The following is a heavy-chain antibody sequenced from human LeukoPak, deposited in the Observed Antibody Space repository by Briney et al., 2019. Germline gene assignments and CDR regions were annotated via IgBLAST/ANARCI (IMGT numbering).Heavy chain of an antibody. J-gene: IGHJ6*03. D-gene: IGHD6-13*01. CDR3: AKSSRGDYYYMDV. V-gene: IGHV3-48*01. CDR2: ISSSSSTI. Sequence: GGSLRLSCAASGFTFSSYSMNWVRQAPGKGLEWVSYISSSSSTIYYADSVKGRFTISRDNAKNSLYLQMNSLRAEDTAVYHCAKSSRGDYYYMDVWGKGTTVTVSS. CDR1: GFTFSSYS.